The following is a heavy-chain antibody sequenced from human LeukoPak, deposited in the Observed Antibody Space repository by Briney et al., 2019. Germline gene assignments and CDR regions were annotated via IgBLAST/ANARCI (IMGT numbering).Heavy chain of an antibody. V-gene: IGHV1-18*01. Sequence: ASVKVSCKASGYTFTSYGISWVRQAPGQGLEWMGWISPYSDNTNYAQKFQGRVTITADESTSTAYMELSSLRSEDTAVYYCARNLAVGPPWWFDPWGQGTLVTVSS. CDR1: GYTFTSYG. CDR3: ARNLAVGPPWWFDP. D-gene: IGHD6-19*01. J-gene: IGHJ5*02. CDR2: ISPYSDNT.